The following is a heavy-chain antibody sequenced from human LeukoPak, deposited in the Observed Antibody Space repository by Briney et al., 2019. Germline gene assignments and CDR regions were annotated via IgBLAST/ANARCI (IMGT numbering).Heavy chain of an antibody. CDR3: TRFMVRGVIIYMDV. Sequence: QSGGSLRLSCTASGFTFGDYAMSWVRQASGKGLEWVGFIRSKAYGGTTEYAASVKGRFTMSRDDSKSIAYLQMNSLKTEDTAVYYCTRFMVRGVIIYMDVWGKGTTVTVSS. CDR2: IRSKAYGGTT. CDR1: GFTFGDYA. D-gene: IGHD3-10*01. V-gene: IGHV3-49*04. J-gene: IGHJ6*03.